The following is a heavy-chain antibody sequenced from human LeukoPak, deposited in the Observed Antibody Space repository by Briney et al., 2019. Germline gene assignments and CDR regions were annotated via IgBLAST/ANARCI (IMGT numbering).Heavy chain of an antibody. D-gene: IGHD6-19*01. J-gene: IGHJ4*02. CDR1: GYTFTSYD. CDR2: MNPNSGNT. CDR3: ARAIPGYSSGWYGAGEDY. Sequence: GASVKVSCKASGYTFTSYDINWVRQATGQGLEWMGWMNPNSGNTGYAQKFQGRVTITRNTSISTAYMELSSLRSEDTAVYYCARAIPGYSSGWYGAGEDYWGQGTLVTVSS. V-gene: IGHV1-8*03.